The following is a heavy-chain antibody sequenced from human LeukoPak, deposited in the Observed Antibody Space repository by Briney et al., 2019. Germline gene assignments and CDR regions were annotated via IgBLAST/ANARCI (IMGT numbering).Heavy chain of an antibody. CDR3: ARGTYYDILAGYYELDY. CDR2: INASNGNT. Sequence: ASVKVSCKASGYTFTSYYMNWVRQAPGEGLEWMGRINASNGNTNYAHKFRGRVSMTTDTSTSTAYMELRSLRSDDTAVYYCARGTYYDILAGYYELDYWGQGTLVTVSS. D-gene: IGHD3-9*01. V-gene: IGHV1-18*01. CDR1: GYTFTSYY. J-gene: IGHJ4*02.